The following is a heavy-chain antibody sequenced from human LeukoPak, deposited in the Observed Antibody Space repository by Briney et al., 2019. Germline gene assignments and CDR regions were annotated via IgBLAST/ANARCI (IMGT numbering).Heavy chain of an antibody. CDR1: GGSISSSSYY. D-gene: IGHD6-13*01. CDR2: IYYSGST. Sequence: PSETLSLTCTVSGGSISSSSYYWGWICQPPGKGLEWIGSIYYSGSTYYNPSLKSRVTISVDTSKNQFSLKLSSVTAADTAVYYCARSSGYSSSGGLNWFDTWGQGTLVTVSS. J-gene: IGHJ5*02. CDR3: ARSSGYSSSGGLNWFDT. V-gene: IGHV4-39*01.